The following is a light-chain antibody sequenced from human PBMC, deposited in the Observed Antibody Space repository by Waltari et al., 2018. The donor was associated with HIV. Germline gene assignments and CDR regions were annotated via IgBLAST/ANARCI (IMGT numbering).Light chain of an antibody. Sequence: EIVMTQSPATLSVSPGERATLSCRASQSVSSTLAWYQQKPGQAPRLLIYGASTRATGVPARFSGSGSGTEFTLTISSLQSEDFAVYYCQQYINRPPYTFGQGTKLEI. CDR3: QQYINRPPYT. CDR1: QSVSST. CDR2: GAS. V-gene: IGKV3-15*01. J-gene: IGKJ2*01.